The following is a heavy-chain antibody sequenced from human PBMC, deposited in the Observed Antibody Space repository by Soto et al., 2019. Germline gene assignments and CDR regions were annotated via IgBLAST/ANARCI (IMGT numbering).Heavy chain of an antibody. CDR3: ARVGDRITIFGVISNFDY. Sequence: QVQLVESGGGLVKPGESLRLSCAATGFTFSDYSMSWVRQAPGKGLEWVSYISSSSTYTNYADSVKGRFTISRDNAKNSLYLQMNSLRAEDTAVYYCARVGDRITIFGVISNFDYWGQGTLVTVSS. CDR1: GFTFSDYS. CDR2: ISSSSTYT. V-gene: IGHV3-11*06. J-gene: IGHJ4*02. D-gene: IGHD3-3*01.